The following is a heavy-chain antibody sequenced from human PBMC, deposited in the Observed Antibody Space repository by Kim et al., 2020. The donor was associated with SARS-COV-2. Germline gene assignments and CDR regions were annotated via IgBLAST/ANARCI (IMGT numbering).Heavy chain of an antibody. CDR1: GDSVSSGSFF. D-gene: IGHD6-19*01. J-gene: IGHJ5*02. CDR2: IYYSGST. V-gene: IGHV4-61*01. Sequence: SETLSLTCTVSGDSVSSGSFFWSWIRQPPGKGLEWIGYIYYSGSTNYNPSLKSRVTMSIDTSKNQFSLKLNSVTAADTAVYYCVRNWYGSAWYGGGHNWFDPWGQGTLVTVSS. CDR3: VRNWYGSAWYGGGHNWFDP.